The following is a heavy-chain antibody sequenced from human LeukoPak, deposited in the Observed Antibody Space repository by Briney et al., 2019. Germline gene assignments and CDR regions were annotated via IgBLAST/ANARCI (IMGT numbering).Heavy chain of an antibody. J-gene: IGHJ4*02. V-gene: IGHV3-23*01. CDR3: AKDGLPIAAAGTFFDY. CDR2: ISGSGGST. D-gene: IGHD6-13*01. CDR1: GFTFSGHT. Sequence: GGSLRLSCAASGFTFSGHTMNWVRQAPGKGLEWVSAISGSGGSTYYADSVKGRFTISRDNSKNTLYLQMNSLRAEDTAVYYCAKDGLPIAAAGTFFDYWGQGTLVTVSS.